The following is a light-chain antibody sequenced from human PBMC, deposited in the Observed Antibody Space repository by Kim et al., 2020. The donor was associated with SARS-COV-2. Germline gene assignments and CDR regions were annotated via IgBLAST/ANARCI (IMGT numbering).Light chain of an antibody. CDR3: CSYAGSSTSVV. CDR2: EVS. Sequence: QSITISCTGPSSDVGSYNLVSWYQQYPGKAPKLMIYEVSKRPSGVSNRFSGSKSGNTASLTISGLQAEDEADYYCCSYAGSSTSVVFGGGTQLTVL. J-gene: IGLJ2*01. CDR1: SSDVGSYNL. V-gene: IGLV2-23*02.